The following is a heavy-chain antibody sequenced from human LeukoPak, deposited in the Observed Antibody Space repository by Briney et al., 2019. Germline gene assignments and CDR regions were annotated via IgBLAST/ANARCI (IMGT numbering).Heavy chain of an antibody. CDR1: GYTLTAYY. Sequence: GASVKVSCKASGYTLTAYYMHWVRQAPGNGLEWMGWINPDSGDTNYAQKFQGRVTMTRDTSITTAYMELSRLTSDDTAVYFCARGGKSQWDPFDYWGQGTLVSV. V-gene: IGHV1-2*02. CDR2: INPDSGDT. J-gene: IGHJ4*02. D-gene: IGHD1-26*01. CDR3: ARGGKSQWDPFDY.